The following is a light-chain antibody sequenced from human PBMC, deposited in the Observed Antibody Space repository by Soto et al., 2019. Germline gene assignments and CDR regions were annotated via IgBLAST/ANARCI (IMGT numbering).Light chain of an antibody. CDR1: QSISSY. J-gene: IGKJ3*01. CDR3: QQCYSTPFT. V-gene: IGKV1-39*01. Sequence: DLQMTQSPSSLSASVGDRVTITCRASQSISSYLNWYQQKPGKAPKLLIYAASSLQSGVPSRFSGSGSGAYFTLNISSLHPEDFAAYYCQQCYSTPFTFGHGTKVDSK. CDR2: AAS.